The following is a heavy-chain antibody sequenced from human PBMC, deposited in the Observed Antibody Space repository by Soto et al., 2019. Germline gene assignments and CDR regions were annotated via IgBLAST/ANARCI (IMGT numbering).Heavy chain of an antibody. CDR2: INHSGST. D-gene: IGHD2-2*01. V-gene: IGHV4-34*01. J-gene: IGHJ6*02. CDR1: GGSFSGYY. CDR3: ARDGPVVVPAARVHYYYYGMDV. Sequence: QVQLQQWGAGLLKPSETLSLTCAVYGGSFSGYYWSWIRQPQGKGLEWMGEINHSGSTNYNPSLKSRVTISVDTSKNQFTLNLSSVPAADTAVYYCARDGPVVVPAARVHYYYYGMDVWGQGTTVTVSS.